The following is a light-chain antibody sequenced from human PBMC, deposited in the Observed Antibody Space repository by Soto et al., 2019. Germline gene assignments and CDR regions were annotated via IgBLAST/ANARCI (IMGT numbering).Light chain of an antibody. Sequence: EIVMTQSPATRSVSPGERATLSCRASQSVSSNLAWYQQKPGQAPRLLIYGASTRATGIPARFSGSGSGTEFTLTFSSLQSEDFAVYYCQQYNNWPRTFGQGTKVEIK. J-gene: IGKJ1*01. CDR2: GAS. V-gene: IGKV3-15*01. CDR1: QSVSSN. CDR3: QQYNNWPRT.